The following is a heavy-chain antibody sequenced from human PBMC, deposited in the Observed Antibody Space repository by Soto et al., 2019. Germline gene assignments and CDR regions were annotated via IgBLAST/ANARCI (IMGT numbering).Heavy chain of an antibody. Sequence: QVQLQESGPGLVKPSQTLSLTCTVSGDSISSGNYYWNWIRQHPGKGLEWIGYIYNSGTIRYNPSLSLKSRVYISGDTSKNQFSLNLISVTAADTAVYYCARDRGFGMDVWGQGTTVTVSS. CDR3: ARDRGFGMDV. CDR1: GDSISSGNYY. J-gene: IGHJ6*01. CDR2: IYNSGTI. V-gene: IGHV4-31*03.